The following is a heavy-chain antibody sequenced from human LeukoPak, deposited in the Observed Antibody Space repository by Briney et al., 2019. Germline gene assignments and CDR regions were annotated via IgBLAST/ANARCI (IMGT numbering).Heavy chain of an antibody. V-gene: IGHV3-7*04. Sequence: GESLRLSCAASGFTFSGYWMTWVRQAPGKGLEWVANIRQDGSERYYVDSVKGRFTISRDNAKNSLYLQMNSLRAEDTAVYYCARQNGLVGFTMDVWGQGTTVTVPS. D-gene: IGHD3/OR15-3a*01. CDR1: GFTFSGYW. CDR3: ARQNGLVGFTMDV. J-gene: IGHJ6*02. CDR2: IRQDGSER.